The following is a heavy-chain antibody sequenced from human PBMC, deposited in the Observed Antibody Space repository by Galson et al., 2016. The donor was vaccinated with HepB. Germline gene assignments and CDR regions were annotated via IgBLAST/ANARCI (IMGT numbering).Heavy chain of an antibody. CDR1: GFTFSRYT. CDR3: ARMRSELTAGGWGRPFDP. V-gene: IGHV3-23*01. Sequence: SLRLSCAASGFTFSRYTMGRVRQAPGKGMEWVSSISGSLSSRYYEDSVKGRFTISRDNSKSTVYLQMISLRDEDTAVYYCARMRSELTAGGWGRPFDPWGQGTLVTVSS. D-gene: IGHD6-13*01. CDR2: ISGSLSSR. J-gene: IGHJ5*02.